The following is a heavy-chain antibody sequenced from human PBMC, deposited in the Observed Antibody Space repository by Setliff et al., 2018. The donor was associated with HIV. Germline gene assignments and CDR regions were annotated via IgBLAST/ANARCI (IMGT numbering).Heavy chain of an antibody. Sequence: GGSLRLSCSASGFLFNRYSLNWVRQVPGRGPEWVASISNSSRYYWVKARYGDSVRGRFTISGDYAKNSVYLQMDSLRAEDTAVYYCVRDRDWAFDYWGQGILVTVSS. CDR3: VRDRDWAFDY. V-gene: IGHV3-21*01. CDR1: GFLFNRYS. D-gene: IGHD3-9*01. CDR2: ISNSSRYY. J-gene: IGHJ4*02.